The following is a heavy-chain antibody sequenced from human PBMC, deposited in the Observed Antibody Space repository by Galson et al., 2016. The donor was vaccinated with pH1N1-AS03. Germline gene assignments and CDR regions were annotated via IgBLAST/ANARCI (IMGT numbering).Heavy chain of an antibody. D-gene: IGHD3-3*01. CDR1: GITFSGYW. J-gene: IGHJ3*02. Sequence: SLRLSCAASGITFSGYWMTWVRQAPGKGLEWVANIKQDGSEKYSVDSVKGRFTISRDNAKNSLYLQMNSLRAGDTAVYYCARGKDFWSGYPDDAFDIWGQGTMVTVSS. V-gene: IGHV3-7*03. CDR2: IKQDGSEK. CDR3: ARGKDFWSGYPDDAFDI.